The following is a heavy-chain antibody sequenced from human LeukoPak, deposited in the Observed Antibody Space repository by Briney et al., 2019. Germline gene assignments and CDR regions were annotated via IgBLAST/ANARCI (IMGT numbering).Heavy chain of an antibody. Sequence: GGSLRLSCTASGFTFSTYWMSWVRQAPGKGLECVASIKQDGSEKEYVDSVKGRFTISRDNARNSLYLQMISLRAEDTAVYYCARWRGAQSEFEYWGQGTLVTVSS. CDR3: ARWRGAQSEFEY. CDR1: GFTFSTYW. CDR2: IKQDGSEK. D-gene: IGHD3-3*01. J-gene: IGHJ4*02. V-gene: IGHV3-7*01.